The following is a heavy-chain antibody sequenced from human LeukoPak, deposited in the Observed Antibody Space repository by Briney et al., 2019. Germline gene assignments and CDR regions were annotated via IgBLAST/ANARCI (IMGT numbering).Heavy chain of an antibody. V-gene: IGHV4-59*01. CDR2: IYYSGST. Sequence: SETLSLTCTVSGGSIISYYWSWIRQPPGKGLEWIGYIYYSGSTNYNPSLKSRVTLSVDTSKNQSSLKLSSVTAADTAVYYCARDLGPYYYGSGSYFDYWGQGTLVTVSS. D-gene: IGHD3-10*01. CDR3: ARDLGPYYYGSGSYFDY. CDR1: GGSIISYY. J-gene: IGHJ4*02.